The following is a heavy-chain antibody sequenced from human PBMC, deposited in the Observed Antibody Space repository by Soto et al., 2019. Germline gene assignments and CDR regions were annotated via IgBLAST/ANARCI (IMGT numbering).Heavy chain of an antibody. CDR1: GGSMISSNYY. V-gene: IGHV4-39*01. D-gene: IGHD6-25*01. CDR3: SKHRSGYPAPVQPRWFET. Sequence: QLLLRESGPGLVKPSETVTLTCTVSGGSMISSNYYWGWIRQPPGKGLEWIGSVSYSGSPYYNASSERRITMSVDTSMNQLHLNLRSVTAADTDVYYCSKHRSGYPAPVQPRWFETWGQGTLVIVSS. CDR2: VSYSGSP. J-gene: IGHJ5*02.